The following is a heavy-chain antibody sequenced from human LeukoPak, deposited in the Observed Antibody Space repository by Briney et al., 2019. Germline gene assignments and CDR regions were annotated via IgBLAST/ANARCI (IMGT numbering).Heavy chain of an antibody. CDR1: GGSISSSSYY. D-gene: IGHD3-10*01. CDR2: IYYSGST. Sequence: PSETLSLTCTVSGGSISSSSYYWGWIRQPPVKGLEWIGSIYYSGSTYYNPSLKSRVTISVDTSKNQFSLKLSSVTAADTAVYYCARHADYYGSGEFDYWGQGTLVTVSS. V-gene: IGHV4-39*01. CDR3: ARHADYYGSGEFDY. J-gene: IGHJ4*02.